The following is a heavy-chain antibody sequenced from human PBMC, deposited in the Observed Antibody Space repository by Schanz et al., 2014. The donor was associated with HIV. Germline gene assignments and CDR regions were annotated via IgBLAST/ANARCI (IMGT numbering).Heavy chain of an antibody. D-gene: IGHD1-26*01. CDR3: AKGIMGATEYYYGMDV. CDR2: MSWNRRRI. J-gene: IGHJ6*02. V-gene: IGHV3-9*01. CDR1: GFTFSGYG. Sequence: VQLVESGGGVVQPGRSLRLSCAVSGFTFSGYGMHWVRQVPGKGLEWASGMSWNRRRIGYGDAVKGRFTISRDNANNFVYLEMNGLRVEDTALYYCAKGIMGATEYYYGMDVWGQGTMVTVSS.